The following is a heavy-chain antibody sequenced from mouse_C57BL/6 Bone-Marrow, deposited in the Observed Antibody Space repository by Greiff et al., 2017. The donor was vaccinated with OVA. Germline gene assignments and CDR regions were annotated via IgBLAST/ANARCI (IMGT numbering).Heavy chain of an antibody. CDR3: ARLGYYGVY. CDR1: GYSFTGYY. D-gene: IGHD1-1*01. V-gene: IGHV1-42*01. J-gene: IGHJ2*01. Sequence: VQLQQSGPELVKPGASVKISCKASGYSFTGYYMNWVKQSPEKSLEWIREINPSTGGTTYNQKFKAKATLTVDKSSSTAYMQLKSLTSEDSAVYYCARLGYYGVYWGQGTTLTVSS. CDR2: INPSTGGT.